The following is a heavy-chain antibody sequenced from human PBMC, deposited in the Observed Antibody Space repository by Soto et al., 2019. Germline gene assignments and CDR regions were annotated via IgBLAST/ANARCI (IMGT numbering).Heavy chain of an antibody. V-gene: IGHV4-59*08. CDR1: GGSISSYY. J-gene: IGHJ4*02. Sequence: SETLSLTCTVSGGSISSYYWSWIRQSPGKGLEWIGYIYYSGSTNYNPSLNSRVTISVDTSKNQFSLKLSSVTAADTAVYYCARHFSVDYFDYWGQGALVTVSS. CDR3: ARHFSVDYFDY. CDR2: IYYSGST.